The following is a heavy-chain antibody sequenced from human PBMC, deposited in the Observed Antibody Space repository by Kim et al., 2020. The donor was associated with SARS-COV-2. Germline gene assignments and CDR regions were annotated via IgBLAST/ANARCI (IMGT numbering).Heavy chain of an antibody. CDR1: GYTFTSYY. V-gene: IGHV1-46*01. CDR2: INPSGGST. Sequence: ASVKVSCKASGYTFTSYYMHWVRQAPGQGLEWMGIINPSGGSTSYAQKFQGRVTMTRDTSTSTVYMELSSLRSEDTAVYYCARGGRNYYGSGRGDYYYGMDVWGQGTTVTVSS. CDR3: ARGGRNYYGSGRGDYYYGMDV. J-gene: IGHJ6*02. D-gene: IGHD3-10*01.